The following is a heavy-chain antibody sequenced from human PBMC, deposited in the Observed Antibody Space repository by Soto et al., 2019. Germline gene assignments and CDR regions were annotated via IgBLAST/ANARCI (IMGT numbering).Heavy chain of an antibody. CDR3: ARPVVRFLEWPLDF. D-gene: IGHD3-3*01. V-gene: IGHV4-39*02. CDR1: GGSISSTNYF. J-gene: IGHJ4*02. CDR2: FYYTGST. Sequence: QLQLQESGPGLVKPSETLSLTCTVSGGSISSTNYFWGWIRQPPGKGLEWIGSFYYTGSTYYNPSLKSRVTLSVETSKTPFNLKLSSVTAADTAVYYSARPVVRFLEWPLDFLRQGTLVPVSS.